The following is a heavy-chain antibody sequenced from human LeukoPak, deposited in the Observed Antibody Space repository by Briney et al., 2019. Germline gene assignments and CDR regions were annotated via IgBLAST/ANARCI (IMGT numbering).Heavy chain of an antibody. CDR1: GGSVSSSNYY. CDR3: ARDPYYYDSSGYYINAFDI. V-gene: IGHV4-61*01. Sequence: SETLSLTCTVSGGSVSSSNYYWSWIRQPPGKGLEWIGYIYYSGSTNYNPSLKSRVTISVDTSKNQFSLKLSSVTAADTAVYYCARDPYYYDSSGYYINAFDIWGQGTMVTVSS. J-gene: IGHJ3*02. D-gene: IGHD3-22*01. CDR2: IYYSGST.